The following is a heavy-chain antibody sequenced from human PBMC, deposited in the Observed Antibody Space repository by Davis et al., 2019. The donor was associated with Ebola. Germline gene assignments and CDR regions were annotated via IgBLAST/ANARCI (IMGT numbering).Heavy chain of an antibody. CDR2: IYYSGST. Sequence: MPSETLSLTCTVSGGSISSGDYYWSWIRQPPGKGLEWIGYIYYSGSTYYNPSLKSRVTISVDTSKNQFSLKLSSVTAADTAVYYCARVCRDGYNSHFDYWGQGTLVTVSS. CDR3: ARVCRDGYNSHFDY. J-gene: IGHJ4*02. D-gene: IGHD5-24*01. CDR1: GGSISSGDYY. V-gene: IGHV4-30-4*01.